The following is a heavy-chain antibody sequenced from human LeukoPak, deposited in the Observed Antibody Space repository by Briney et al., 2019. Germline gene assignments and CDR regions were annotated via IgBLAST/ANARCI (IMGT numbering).Heavy chain of an antibody. CDR2: INPSGGST. J-gene: IGHJ3*02. D-gene: IGHD2-15*01. CDR3: ARSCSGGSCYSALGAFDI. CDR1: GYTFTSYY. Sequence: GASVKVSCKASGYTFTSYYMHWVRQAPGQGLEWMGIINPSGGSTSYAQKFQGRVTMTRDMSTSTVYMELSSLRSEDTAVYYCARSCSGGSCYSALGAFDIWGQGTMVTVSS. V-gene: IGHV1-46*01.